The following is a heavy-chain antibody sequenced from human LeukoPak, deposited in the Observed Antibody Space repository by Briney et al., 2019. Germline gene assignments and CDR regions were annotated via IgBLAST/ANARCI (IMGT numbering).Heavy chain of an antibody. CDR3: AIDGVLLWFGESPPSGWFDP. D-gene: IGHD3-10*01. J-gene: IGHJ5*02. V-gene: IGHV1-46*01. CDR1: GYTFTSYY. Sequence: ASVKVSCKASGYTFTSYYMHWVRQAPGQGLEWMGIINPSGGSTSYAQKFQGRVTMTRDTSTSTVYMELSSLRSEDTAVYYCAIDGVLLWFGESPPSGWFDPWGQGTLVTVSS. CDR2: INPSGGST.